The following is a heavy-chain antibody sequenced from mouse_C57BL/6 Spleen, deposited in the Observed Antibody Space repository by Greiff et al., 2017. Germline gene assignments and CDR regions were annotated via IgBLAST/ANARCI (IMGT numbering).Heavy chain of an antibody. Sequence: VQLQQSGAELVRPGASVKLSCTASGFNIKDDYMHWVKQRPEQGLEWIGWIDPENGDTAYASKFQGKGTITADTSSNTAYLQLSSLTSEDSAVYYCASRPVERWLLGAMDYWGQGTSVTVSS. J-gene: IGHJ4*01. CDR1: GFNIKDDY. D-gene: IGHD2-3*01. CDR3: ASRPVERWLLGAMDY. CDR2: IDPENGDT. V-gene: IGHV14-4*01.